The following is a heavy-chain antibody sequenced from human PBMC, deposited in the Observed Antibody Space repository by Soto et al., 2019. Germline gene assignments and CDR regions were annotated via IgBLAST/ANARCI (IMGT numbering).Heavy chain of an antibody. J-gene: IGHJ6*03. V-gene: IGHV4-59*08. D-gene: IGHD1-1*01. CDR3: ARTGDRSGYYYYYMDI. CDR1: GDSTSRYY. Sequence: SETLSLTCTVSGDSTSRYYWTWIRQPPGKGLEWIGNIYYSGSTRYNPSIKSRVTISIDTSKDMFSLKLTSVTAADTAVYYCARTGDRSGYYYYYMDIWGKGTTVTVSS. CDR2: IYYSGST.